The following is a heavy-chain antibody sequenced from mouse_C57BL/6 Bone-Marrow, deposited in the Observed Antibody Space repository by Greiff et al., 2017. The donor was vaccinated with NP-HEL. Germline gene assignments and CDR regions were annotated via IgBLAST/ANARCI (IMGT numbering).Heavy chain of an antibody. CDR3: ARCVYYDGSSWRDY. J-gene: IGHJ2*01. D-gene: IGHD1-1*01. Sequence: QVQLQQPGAELVKPGASVKMSCKASGYTFTSYWITWVKQRPGQGLEWIGGLYPGSGSPNYNEKFKSKATLTVDASSSTAYMQLSSLPSEDSAVYYWARCVYYDGSSWRDYWGQGTTLTVSA. CDR2: LYPGSGSP. CDR1: GYTFTSYW. V-gene: IGHV1-55*01.